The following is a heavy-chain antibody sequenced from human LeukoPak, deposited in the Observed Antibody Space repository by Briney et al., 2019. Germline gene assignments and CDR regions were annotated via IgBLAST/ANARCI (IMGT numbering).Heavy chain of an antibody. CDR1: GGSISSYY. J-gene: IGHJ4*02. CDR3: ARVETTVTGEYYFDY. D-gene: IGHD4-17*01. V-gene: IGHV4-59*01. CDR2: IYYSGST. Sequence: SETLSLTCTVSGGSISSYYWSWIRQPPGKGLEWIGYIYYSGSTNYNPSLKSRVTISVDTSKNQFSLKLSSVTAADTAVYYCARVETTVTGEYYFDYWGQGTLVTVSS.